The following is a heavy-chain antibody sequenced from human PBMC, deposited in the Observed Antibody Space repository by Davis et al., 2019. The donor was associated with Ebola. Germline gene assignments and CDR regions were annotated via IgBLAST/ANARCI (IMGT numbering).Heavy chain of an antibody. V-gene: IGHV1-69*10. J-gene: IGHJ6*03. CDR2: IIPILGIA. CDR1: GGTFSSYA. Sequence: SVTVSCQASGGTFSSYAISWVRQAPGQGLEWMGGIIPILGIANYAQKFQGRVTLTADESTSTAYMELSSLRSEDTAVYYCARAYSNKGYYYYMDVWGKGTTVTVSS. CDR3: ARAYSNKGYYYYMDV. D-gene: IGHD4-11*01.